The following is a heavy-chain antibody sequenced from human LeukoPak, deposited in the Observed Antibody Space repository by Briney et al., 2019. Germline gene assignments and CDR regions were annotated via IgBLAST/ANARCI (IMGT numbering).Heavy chain of an antibody. Sequence: SSETLSLTCTVSGGSISSYYWSWIRQSPGKGPEWIGYIYYSGSTSYNPSLKSRVTISVDTSKNQFSLKPSSVTAADTAVYNCARGGALRGTFDWYFDLWGRGTLVTVSS. V-gene: IGHV4-59*01. CDR2: IYYSGST. J-gene: IGHJ2*01. CDR3: ARGGALRGTFDWYFDL. D-gene: IGHD1-26*01. CDR1: GGSISSYY.